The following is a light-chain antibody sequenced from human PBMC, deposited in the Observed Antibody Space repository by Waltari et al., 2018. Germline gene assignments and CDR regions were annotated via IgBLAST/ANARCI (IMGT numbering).Light chain of an antibody. V-gene: IGKV1-39*01. Sequence: RARRDVGRSLNWYQQKPGKAPQLLICAASSLQSRVPSRFSDSRSGTDFTLTISSLQPQECATYYCQQSYNTPWTFGQGTKVGIK. CDR1: RDVGRS. CDR2: AAS. J-gene: IGKJ1*01. CDR3: QQSYNTPWT.